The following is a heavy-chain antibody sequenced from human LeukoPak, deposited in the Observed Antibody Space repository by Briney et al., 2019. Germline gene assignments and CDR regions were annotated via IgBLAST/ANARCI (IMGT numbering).Heavy chain of an antibody. CDR1: GYSLSRSYH. CDR3: ARCGSGNYFDY. D-gene: IGHD3-10*01. J-gene: IGHJ4*02. V-gene: IGHV4-38-2*01. CDR2: IYHSGST. Sequence: SETLSLTCLHSGYSLSRSYHWGWIRQPPGKGLEWIGSIYHSGSTHYNSSLKSPVTISVDTSKNQFSLKLSSVTAADTAVYFCARCGSGNYFDYGGQGSLVTVSS.